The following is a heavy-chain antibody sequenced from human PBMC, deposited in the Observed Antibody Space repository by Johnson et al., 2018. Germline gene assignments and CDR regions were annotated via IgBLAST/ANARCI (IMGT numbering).Heavy chain of an antibody. CDR1: GFTFSSYS. D-gene: IGHD2-21*02. V-gene: IGHV3-48*02. CDR3: SRDLSCGGDCYFYFQH. CDR2: ISSSSSTL. J-gene: IGHJ1*01. Sequence: VQLVQSGGGLVQPGGSLRLSCAASGFTFSSYSMNWVRQAPGKGLEWVSYISSSSSTLYYADSVKGRFTISRDNAKNSLYLQMNSLRDEDTAVYYCSRDLSCGGDCYFYFQHGGQGTLVAVSS.